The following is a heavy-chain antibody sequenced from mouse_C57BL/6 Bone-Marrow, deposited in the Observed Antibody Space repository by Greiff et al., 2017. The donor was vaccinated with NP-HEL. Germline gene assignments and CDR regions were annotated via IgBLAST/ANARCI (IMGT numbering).Heavy chain of an antibody. V-gene: IGHV1-55*01. CDR3: ARGGTYYSPFDY. D-gene: IGHD2-12*01. Sequence: VQLQQPGAELVKPGASVKMSCKASGYTFTSYWITWVKQRPGQGLEWIGDIYPGSGSTNYNEKFKSKATLTVDTSSSTAYMQLSSLTSEDSAVYYCARGGTYYSPFDYWGQGTTLTVSS. J-gene: IGHJ2*01. CDR1: GYTFTSYW. CDR2: IYPGSGST.